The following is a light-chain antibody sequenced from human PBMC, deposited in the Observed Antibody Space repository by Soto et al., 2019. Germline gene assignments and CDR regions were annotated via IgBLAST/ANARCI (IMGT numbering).Light chain of an antibody. CDR2: AAS. CDR3: QQSYSTPRT. J-gene: IGKJ1*01. Sequence: DIQMTQSSSSLSASGGDRVTITCRASQSISSYLNWYQQKPGKAPKLLIYAASSLQSGVPSRFSGSGSGTDFTLTISSLQPEDFATYYCQQSYSTPRTFGQGTKVEIK. V-gene: IGKV1-39*01. CDR1: QSISSY.